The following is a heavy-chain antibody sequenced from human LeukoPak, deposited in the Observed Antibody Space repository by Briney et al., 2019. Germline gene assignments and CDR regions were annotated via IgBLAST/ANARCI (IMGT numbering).Heavy chain of an antibody. J-gene: IGHJ5*02. CDR3: AKAPREYCSSASCPNWFDP. Sequence: GGSLRLSCAASGFTFSSYAMHWVRQAPGKGLEWVAVISYDGSNKYYADSVKGRFTISRDNSKNTLYLQMNSLRAEDTAVYYCAKAPREYCSSASCPNWFDPWGQGTLVTVSS. CDR1: GFTFSSYA. D-gene: IGHD2-2*01. CDR2: ISYDGSNK. V-gene: IGHV3-30-3*01.